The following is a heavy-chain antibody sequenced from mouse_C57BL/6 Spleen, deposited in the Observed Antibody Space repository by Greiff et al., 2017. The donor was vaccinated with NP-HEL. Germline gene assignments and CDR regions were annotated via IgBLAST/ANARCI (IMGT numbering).Heavy chain of an antibody. Sequence: EVQLQQSGPGLVKPSQSLSLTCSVTGYSITSGYYWNWIRQFPGNKLEWMGYISYDGSNNYNPSLKNRISITRDTSKNQFFLKLNSVTTEDTATYNSARTSNWEAYFDYWGQGTTLTVSS. CDR2: ISYDGSN. J-gene: IGHJ2*01. CDR3: ARTSNWEAYFDY. CDR1: GYSITSGYY. V-gene: IGHV3-6*01. D-gene: IGHD4-1*01.